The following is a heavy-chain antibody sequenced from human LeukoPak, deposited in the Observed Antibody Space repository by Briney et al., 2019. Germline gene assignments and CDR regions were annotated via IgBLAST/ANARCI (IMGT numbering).Heavy chain of an antibody. J-gene: IGHJ4*02. D-gene: IGHD6-6*01. CDR3: AKAGIGGSSLYYFDY. Sequence: GGSLRLSCAASGFTLSSYWMHWVRQAPGKGLVWVSRINSDGSSTTYADSVRGRFTISRDNAKNMLYLQMNSLRAEDTAVYYCAKAGIGGSSLYYFDYWGQGTLVTVSS. CDR2: INSDGSST. CDR1: GFTLSSYW. V-gene: IGHV3-74*01.